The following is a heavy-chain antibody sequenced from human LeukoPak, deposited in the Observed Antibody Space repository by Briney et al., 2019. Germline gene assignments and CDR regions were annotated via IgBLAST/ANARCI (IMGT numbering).Heavy chain of an antibody. Sequence: SETLSLTCTVSGGSISSSNYYWGWIRQPPGKGLEWIGTIFYSGSTYYNPSLKSRVTISVDTSKNHFSLTLSSVTAADTAIYYCARDRHNYGAWGQGTLVTVSS. J-gene: IGHJ4*02. V-gene: IGHV4-39*07. CDR1: GGSISSSNYY. D-gene: IGHD4-17*01. CDR2: IFYSGST. CDR3: ARDRHNYGA.